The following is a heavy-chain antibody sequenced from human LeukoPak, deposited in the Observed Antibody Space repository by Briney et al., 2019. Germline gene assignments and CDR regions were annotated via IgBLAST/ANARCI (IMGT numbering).Heavy chain of an antibody. CDR1: GYSFTSYW. J-gene: IGHJ3*02. V-gene: IGHV5-51*01. D-gene: IGHD5/OR15-5a*01. Sequence: PGESLKISCKGSGYSFTSYWIGWVRQMPGKGLEWMGIIYPGDSDTRYSPSFQGQVTISADKSISTAYLQWSSLKASDTAMYYCARPVTLSYDAFDIWGQGTMVTVSS. CDR2: IYPGDSDT. CDR3: ARPVTLSYDAFDI.